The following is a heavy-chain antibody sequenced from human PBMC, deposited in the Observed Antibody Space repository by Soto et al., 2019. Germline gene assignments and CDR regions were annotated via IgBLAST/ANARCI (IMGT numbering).Heavy chain of an antibody. CDR3: ARHVRVSTSYSSSWYAVSQYFDY. CDR2: ISSSSSTI. V-gene: IGHV3-48*01. J-gene: IGHJ4*02. D-gene: IGHD6-13*01. CDR1: GFTFSSYS. Sequence: GGSLRLSCAASGFTFSSYSMNWVRQAPGKGLEWVSYISSSSSTIYYADSVKGRFTISRDNAKNSLYLQMNSLRGEDTAVYYCARHVRVSTSYSSSWYAVSQYFDYWGQGTLVTVSS.